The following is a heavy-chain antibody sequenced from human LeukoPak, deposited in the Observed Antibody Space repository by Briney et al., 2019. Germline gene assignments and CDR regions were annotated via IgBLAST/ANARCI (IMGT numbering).Heavy chain of an antibody. CDR3: AKELGGWPTDY. V-gene: IGHV3-30*02. Sequence: GGSLRLSCAASGFTFTNYGIHWVRQAPGMGLEWVAFIRYDGTNEYYADSVKGRFTISRDNSKKMLYLQMNSLRPEDTAVYYCAKELGGWPTDYWGQGTLVTVSS. CDR1: GFTFTNYG. D-gene: IGHD6-19*01. J-gene: IGHJ4*02. CDR2: IRYDGTNE.